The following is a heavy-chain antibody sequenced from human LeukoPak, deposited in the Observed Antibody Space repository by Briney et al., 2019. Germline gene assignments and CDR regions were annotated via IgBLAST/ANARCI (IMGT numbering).Heavy chain of an antibody. CDR3: ARDQEGFDY. V-gene: IGHV1-46*01. J-gene: IGHJ4*02. Sequence: PKASVKVSCKASGYTFTSYYIHWVRQAPGQGLEWMGMIYPRDGSTSYAQKFQGRVTVTRDTSTSTVHMELSGLRSEDTAVYYCARDQEGFDYWGQGTLVTVSS. CDR2: IYPRDGST. CDR1: GYTFTSYY.